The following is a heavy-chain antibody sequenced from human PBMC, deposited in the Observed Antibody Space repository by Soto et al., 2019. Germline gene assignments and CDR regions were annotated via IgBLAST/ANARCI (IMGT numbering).Heavy chain of an antibody. D-gene: IGHD2-21*01. CDR3: ARDLKYVDPTDY. V-gene: IGHV1-3*01. J-gene: IGHJ4*02. CDR2: INAGNGDT. CDR1: GYTFNHYP. Sequence: GASVKVSCKASGYTFNHYPMHWVRQAPRQRLQWMGWINAGNGDTKYSQKFQGRLTITRDTSASTVYMELSNLRSEDTAVYYCARDLKYVDPTDYWGQGTLVTVSS.